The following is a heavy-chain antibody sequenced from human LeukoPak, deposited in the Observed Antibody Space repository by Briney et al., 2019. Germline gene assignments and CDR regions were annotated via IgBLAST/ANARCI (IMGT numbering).Heavy chain of an antibody. CDR2: IGNSGAIA. J-gene: IGHJ4*02. D-gene: IGHD6-13*01. V-gene: IGHV3-23*01. Sequence: GSLRLSCAASGFTFSSYAMSWVRQAPGKGLEWASAIGNSGAIAYADSVEGRFTSSRDNSKNTLYLQMNSLRADDSAVYYCAKEGIAVTGTGTQAFDYWGQGSLLTVSS. CDR3: AKEGIAVTGTGTQAFDY. CDR1: GFTFSSYA.